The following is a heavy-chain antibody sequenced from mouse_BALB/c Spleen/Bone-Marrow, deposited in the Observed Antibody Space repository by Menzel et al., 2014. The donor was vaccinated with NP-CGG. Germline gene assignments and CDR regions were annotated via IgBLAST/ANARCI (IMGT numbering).Heavy chain of an antibody. CDR1: GYTFTSYV. J-gene: IGHJ4*01. V-gene: IGHV1-14*01. CDR2: INPYNDGT. Sequence: EVQLQQSGPELVKPGASVKKSCKASGYTFTSYVMHWVKQKPGQGLEWIGYINPYNDGTKYNEKFKGKATLTSDKSSSTAYMELSSLTSEDSAVYYCARGGYGNVYYAMDYWGQGTSVTVSS. D-gene: IGHD2-10*02. CDR3: ARGGYGNVYYAMDY.